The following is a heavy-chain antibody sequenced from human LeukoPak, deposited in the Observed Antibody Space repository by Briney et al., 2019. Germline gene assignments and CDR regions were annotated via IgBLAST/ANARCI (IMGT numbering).Heavy chain of an antibody. V-gene: IGHV4-34*01. Sequence: SETLSLTCAVYGGSFSGYYWSWIRQPPGKGLEWIGEINHSGRTNYNPSLKSRVTISVDTSKNQFSLKLSSVTAADTAVYYCARGMRYYYYYGMDVWGQGTTVTVSS. CDR1: GGSFSGYY. CDR2: INHSGRT. CDR3: ARGMRYYYYYGMDV. J-gene: IGHJ6*02.